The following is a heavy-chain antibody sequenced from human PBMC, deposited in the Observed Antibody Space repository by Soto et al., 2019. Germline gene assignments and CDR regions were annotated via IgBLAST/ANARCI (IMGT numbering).Heavy chain of an antibody. V-gene: IGHV4-39*01. J-gene: IGHJ5*02. Sequence: SETLSLTCTVSGGSISISSYHWGWILHPPGKGLEWIGSIYYSGNTYYNPSLKSRVSMSVDTSKNQFSLNLSSVTAADTAVYYCARHGRDESQSPNSWFDPWGQGTLVTVSS. CDR3: ARHGRDESQSPNSWFDP. CDR1: GGSISISSYH. CDR2: IYYSGNT.